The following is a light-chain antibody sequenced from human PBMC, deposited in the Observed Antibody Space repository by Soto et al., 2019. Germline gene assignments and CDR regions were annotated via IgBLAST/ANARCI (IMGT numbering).Light chain of an antibody. Sequence: DIQMTQSPSSLSASVGDRVTITCRASQNINSYLNWYQQKPGKAPKLLIYAASSLQSVVPSRFSGSGSGTDFTLTISSLQPEDFATYYCQQSYSAPLTFGGGTKVELK. CDR2: AAS. CDR3: QQSYSAPLT. V-gene: IGKV1-39*01. J-gene: IGKJ4*01. CDR1: QNINSY.